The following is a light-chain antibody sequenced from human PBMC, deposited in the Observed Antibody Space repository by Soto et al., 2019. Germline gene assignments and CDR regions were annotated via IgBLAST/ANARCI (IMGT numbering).Light chain of an antibody. V-gene: IGLV2-14*01. CDR1: SSDVGAYDY. CDR2: DVN. CDR3: SSYTSSSSVI. J-gene: IGLJ2*01. Sequence: QSVLAQPASVSGSPGQSIAISCTGTSSDVGAYDYVSWYQQHPGKAPKLMIYDVNYRPSGVSNRFSGSKSGNTASLTISGLQAEDEADYYCSSYTSSSSVIFGGGTQLTVL.